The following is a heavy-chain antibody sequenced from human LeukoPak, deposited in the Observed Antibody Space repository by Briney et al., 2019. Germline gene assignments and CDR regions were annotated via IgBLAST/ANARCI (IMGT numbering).Heavy chain of an antibody. CDR3: VRGTMNAIDQLDY. CDR2: IRYDGSSA. CDR1: GFTFSSYW. D-gene: IGHD1-1*01. Sequence: GGSLRLSCVVSGFTFSSYWMHWVRQAPGEGLVWASRIRYDGSSAAYADSVKGRLTISRDNAKNTLYLQTNSLSAEDTAVYYCVRGTMNAIDQLDYWGQGTLVTVSS. V-gene: IGHV3-74*01. J-gene: IGHJ4*02.